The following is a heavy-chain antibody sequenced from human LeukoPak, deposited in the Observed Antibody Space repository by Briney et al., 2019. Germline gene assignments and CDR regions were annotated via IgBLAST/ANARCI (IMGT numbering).Heavy chain of an antibody. CDR2: NNSDGSST. Sequence: GGSLRLSCAASGFTFSSYWMHWVRQAPGEGRVWVSRNNSDGSSTSYADSVKGRFTISRDNAKNTLYLQMNSLRAEDTAVYYCARDGSSGWYYFDYWGQGTQVSVSS. CDR1: GFTFSSYW. CDR3: ARDGSSGWYYFDY. D-gene: IGHD6-19*01. V-gene: IGHV3-74*01. J-gene: IGHJ4*02.